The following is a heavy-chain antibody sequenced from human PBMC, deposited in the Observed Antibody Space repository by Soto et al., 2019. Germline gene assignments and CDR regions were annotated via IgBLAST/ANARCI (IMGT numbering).Heavy chain of an antibody. CDR3: ARDEVRQKSTCDP. Sequence: GGSLRLSCASSGFIVSRNYMSLVRQAPGKGLEWVSIIYTDGSTYYADSVKGRFTISRDNIKNTLYLQMNSLRVEDTAVYYCARDEVRQKSTCDPWGQGTRVNVSS. J-gene: IGHJ3*01. V-gene: IGHV3-53*01. CDR1: GFIVSRNY. D-gene: IGHD2-8*02. CDR2: IYTDGST.